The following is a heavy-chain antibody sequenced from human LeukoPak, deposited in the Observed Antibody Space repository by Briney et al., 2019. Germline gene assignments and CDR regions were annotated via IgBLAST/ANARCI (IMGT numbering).Heavy chain of an antibody. D-gene: IGHD5-24*01. CDR3: ARHVTISGPYDASDI. Sequence: SSDPLSLPYTVSGDYLSGDYGSLIPKPPEKGLQWIGYIYYSGGTDYNPSLKSRVTISVDTSKNQFSLKLRSVTAEDTAVYYCARHVTISGPYDASDIWGQGTMVSVS. CDR1: GDYLSGDY. V-gene: IGHV4-59*08. CDR2: IYYSGGT. J-gene: IGHJ3*02.